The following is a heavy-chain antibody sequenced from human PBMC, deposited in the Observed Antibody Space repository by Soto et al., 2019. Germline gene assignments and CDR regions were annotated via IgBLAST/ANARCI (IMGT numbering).Heavy chain of an antibody. CDR2: ISYDGSNK. CDR3: AREYSSWYFLNYYGMDV. Sequence: QVQLVESGGGVVQPGRSLRLSCAASGFTFSSYAMHWVRQAPGKGLEWVAVISYDGSNKYYADSVKGRFTISRDNSKNTLYLQMNSLRAEDTAVYYCAREYSSWYFLNYYGMDVW. V-gene: IGHV3-30-3*01. J-gene: IGHJ6*01. CDR1: GFTFSSYA. D-gene: IGHD6-13*01.